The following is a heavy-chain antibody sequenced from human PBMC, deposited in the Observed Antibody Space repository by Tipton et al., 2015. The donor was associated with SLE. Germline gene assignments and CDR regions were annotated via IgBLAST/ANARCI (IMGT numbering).Heavy chain of an antibody. CDR2: IYTSGRT. D-gene: IGHD3-22*01. CDR3: ARVGPYDSSGPYAFDI. V-gene: IGHV4-61*09. J-gene: IGHJ3*02. Sequence: TLSLTCTVSGGSITSGSYYWSWIRQPAGKGLEWIGHIYTSGRTNYNPSLKSRVTISVDTSKNQFSLKLSSVTAADTAVYYCARVGPYDSSGPYAFDIWGQGTMVPVSS. CDR1: GGSITSGSYY.